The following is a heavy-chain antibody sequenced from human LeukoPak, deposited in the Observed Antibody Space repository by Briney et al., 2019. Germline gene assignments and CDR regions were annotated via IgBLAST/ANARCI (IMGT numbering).Heavy chain of an antibody. CDR1: GGSIAVNHYY. J-gene: IGHJ4*02. CDR3: AREHRSSKYFDS. CDR2: GLYTGNT. V-gene: IGHV4-39*02. D-gene: IGHD6-6*01. Sequence: SETLSLTCSVSGGSIAVNHYYWGWIRQPPGKGLEWIGSGLYTGNTYSNPSLRSRVTISVDTSRNEFSLKMNSVTAADTAVYYCAREHRSSKYFDSWGQGALMIVSS.